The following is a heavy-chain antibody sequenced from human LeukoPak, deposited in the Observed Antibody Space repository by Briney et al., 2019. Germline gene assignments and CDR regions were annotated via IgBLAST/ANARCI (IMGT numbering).Heavy chain of an antibody. J-gene: IGHJ4*02. V-gene: IGHV3-30-3*01. D-gene: IGHD3-22*01. CDR2: ISYDGSNK. CDR1: GFTFSSYA. CDR3: ARVDYDSSGYRLFDY. Sequence: GRSLRLSCAASGFTFSSYAMHWVRQAPGKGLEWVAVISYDGSNKYYADSVKGRFTISRDNSKNTLYLQMNSLRAEDTAVYCCARVDYDSSGYRLFDYWGQGTLVTVSS.